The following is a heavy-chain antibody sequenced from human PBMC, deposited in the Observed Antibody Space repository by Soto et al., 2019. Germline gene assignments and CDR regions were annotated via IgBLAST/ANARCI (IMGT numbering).Heavy chain of an antibody. CDR3: ARVPSPFDFYYAMDV. CDR2: IFSRGTT. CDR1: GCSIGRGYKY. Sequence: QGQVRESGPGLVMPSQNLVLTCPVSGCSIGRGYKYWSLIRPAPRKGPGWIGYIFSRGTTYYNPSLKSRLTMSLDTSQNQFSLKLNSVTAADTAVYFCARVPSPFDFYYAMDVWGQGTTVTVSS. J-gene: IGHJ6*02. V-gene: IGHV4-30-4*01. D-gene: IGHD3-16*01.